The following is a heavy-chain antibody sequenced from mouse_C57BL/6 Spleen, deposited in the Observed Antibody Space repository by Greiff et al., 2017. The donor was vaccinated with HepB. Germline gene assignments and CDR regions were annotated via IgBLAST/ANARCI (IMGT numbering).Heavy chain of an antibody. CDR1: GYTFTDYY. J-gene: IGHJ1*03. V-gene: IGHV1-76*01. D-gene: IGHD4-1*01. Sequence: QVQLQQSGAELVRPGASVKLSCKASGYTFTDYYINWVKQRPGQGLEWIARIYPGSGNTYYNEKFKGKATLTAEKSSSTAYMQLSSLTSEDSAVYFCARTGTSYWYCDVWGTGTTVTVSS. CDR2: IYPGSGNT. CDR3: ARTGTSYWYCDV.